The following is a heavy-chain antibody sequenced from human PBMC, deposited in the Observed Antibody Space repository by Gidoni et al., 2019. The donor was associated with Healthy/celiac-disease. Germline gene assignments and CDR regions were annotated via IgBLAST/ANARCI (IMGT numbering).Heavy chain of an antibody. D-gene: IGHD3-22*01. V-gene: IGHV4-31*03. Sequence: QVQLQESGPGPVKPSQTLSLTCTLTGGPISSGGYYWSWIRQHPGKGLEWIGYIYYSGSTYYNPSLKSRVTISVDTSKNQFSLKLSSVTAADTAVYYCASGIYDSSGYPRGGLDYWGQGTLVTVSS. J-gene: IGHJ4*02. CDR3: ASGIYDSSGYPRGGLDY. CDR1: GGPISSGGYY. CDR2: IYYSGST.